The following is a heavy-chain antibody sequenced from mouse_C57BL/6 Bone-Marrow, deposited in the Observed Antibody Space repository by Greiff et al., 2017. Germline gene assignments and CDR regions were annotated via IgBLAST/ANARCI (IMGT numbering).Heavy chain of an antibody. Sequence: EVKLVESGGGLVQSGRSLRLSCATSGFTFSDFYMEWVRQAPGKGLEWIAASRNKANDYTTEYSASVKVRFIVSRDTSQSILYLQMNALRAEDTAIYYCARDHYYYAMDYWGQGTSVTVSS. V-gene: IGHV7-1*01. CDR2: SRNKANDYTT. CDR3: ARDHYYYAMDY. J-gene: IGHJ4*01. CDR1: GFTFSDFY.